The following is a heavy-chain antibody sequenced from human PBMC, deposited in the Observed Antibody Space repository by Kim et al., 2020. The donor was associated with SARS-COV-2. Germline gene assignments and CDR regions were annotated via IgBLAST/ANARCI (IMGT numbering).Heavy chain of an antibody. D-gene: IGHD3-10*01. V-gene: IGHV4-39*07. Sequence: SETLSLTCTVSGGSISSSSYYWGWIRQPPGKGLEWTGSIYYTGSSYHNPSLKSRVTMSVDTSKNQFSLKLSSVTAADTAVYYCARARGVSGSYYKGIFDYWGQGTLVTVSS. J-gene: IGHJ4*02. CDR3: ARARGVSGSYYKGIFDY. CDR2: IYYTGSS. CDR1: GGSISSSSYY.